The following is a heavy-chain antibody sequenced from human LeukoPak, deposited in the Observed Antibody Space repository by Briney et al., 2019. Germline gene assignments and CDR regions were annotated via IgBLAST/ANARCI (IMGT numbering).Heavy chain of an antibody. Sequence: SQTLSLTSTVSGRSISSYYWSWIRQPAGKGLEWIGRIYTSGSTNYNPSLQCRVSMSVDTSRNQFSLKLSSVTAADTAVYYCARGTDVQLVPYYYYGMDVWGQGTTVTVSS. CDR3: ARGTDVQLVPYYYYGMDV. CDR2: IYTSGST. V-gene: IGHV4-4*07. CDR1: GRSISSYY. D-gene: IGHD6-6*01. J-gene: IGHJ6*02.